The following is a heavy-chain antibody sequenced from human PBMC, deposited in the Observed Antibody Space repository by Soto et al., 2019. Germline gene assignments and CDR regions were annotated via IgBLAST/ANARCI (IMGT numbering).Heavy chain of an antibody. J-gene: IGHJ4*01. D-gene: IGHD1-1*01. Sequence: GWSLRLSCAASGFTFSDHYMSWIRQAPGKGLEWIGYSSNSGSFTRYADSVKGRFSISRDNAKNSLYLQINSLRGDDTATYFCAGSGDNYKLLDHWVYRPPVTVSS. CDR1: GFTFSDHY. CDR2: SSNSGSFT. V-gene: IGHV3-11*06. CDR3: AGSGDNYKLLDH.